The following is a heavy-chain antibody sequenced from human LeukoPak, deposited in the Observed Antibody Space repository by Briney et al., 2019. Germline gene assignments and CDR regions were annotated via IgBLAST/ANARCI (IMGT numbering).Heavy chain of an antibody. Sequence: GESLKISCKGSGYSFTSYWIGWVRQMPGKGLEWMGIIYPGDSDTRYSPSFQGQDTISADKSISTAYLQWSSLKASDTAMYYCARLHLSSSWYEQIFDYWGQGTLVTVSS. CDR2: IYPGDSDT. D-gene: IGHD6-13*01. CDR1: GYSFTSYW. CDR3: ARLHLSSSWYEQIFDY. J-gene: IGHJ4*02. V-gene: IGHV5-51*01.